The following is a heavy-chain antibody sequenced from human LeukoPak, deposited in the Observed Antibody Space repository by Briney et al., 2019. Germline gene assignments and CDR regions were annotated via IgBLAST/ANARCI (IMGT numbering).Heavy chain of an antibody. V-gene: IGHV1-46*01. CDR1: GYTFTSYY. J-gene: IGHJ6*02. CDR3: ARESFSDCGGDCYPYYYYYGMDV. Sequence: ASVKVSCKASGYTFTSYYMHWVRQAPGQGLEWMGIINPSGGSTSYAQKFQGRVTMTGDTSTSTVYMELSSLRSEDTAVHYCARESFSDCGGDCYPYYYYYGMDVWGQGTTVTVSS. D-gene: IGHD2-21*02. CDR2: INPSGGST.